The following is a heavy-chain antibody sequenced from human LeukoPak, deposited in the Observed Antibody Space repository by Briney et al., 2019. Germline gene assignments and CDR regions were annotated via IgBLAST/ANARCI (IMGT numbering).Heavy chain of an antibody. Sequence: GGSLRLSCAASGFTFSTYAMNWVRQAPGKGLEWVSSISHSGSISYADSVKGRFTISRDNSKNTLSLQMNSLTTEDTAVYFCARDFNWSSDYWGQGTLVTVSS. D-gene: IGHD5-24*01. V-gene: IGHV3-23*01. CDR1: GFTFSTYA. CDR2: ISHSGSI. J-gene: IGHJ4*02. CDR3: ARDFNWSSDY.